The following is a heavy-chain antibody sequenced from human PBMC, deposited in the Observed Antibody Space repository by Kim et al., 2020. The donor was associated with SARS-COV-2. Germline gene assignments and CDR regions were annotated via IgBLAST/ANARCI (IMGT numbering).Heavy chain of an antibody. J-gene: IGHJ3*02. V-gene: IGHV3-23*01. CDR1: GFTFSSYA. Sequence: GGSLRLSCAASGFTFSSYAMSWVRQAPGKGLEWVSAISGSGGSTYYADSVKGRFTISRDNSKNTLYLQMNSLRAEDTAVYYCALDRGAFYAFDIWGQGTMVTVSS. CDR3: ALDRGAFYAFDI. CDR2: ISGSGGST.